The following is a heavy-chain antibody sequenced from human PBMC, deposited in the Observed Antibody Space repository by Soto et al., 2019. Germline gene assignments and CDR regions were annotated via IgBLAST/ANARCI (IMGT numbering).Heavy chain of an antibody. CDR1: GFTFSSYA. Sequence: GGSLRLSCAASGFTFSSYAMHWVRQAPGKGLEWVAVISYDGSNKYYADSVKGRFTISRDNSKNTLYLQMNSLRAEDTAVYYCASLTLPETTVTTADAFDIWGQGTMVTVSS. V-gene: IGHV3-30-3*01. CDR2: ISYDGSNK. D-gene: IGHD4-17*01. CDR3: ASLTLPETTVTTADAFDI. J-gene: IGHJ3*02.